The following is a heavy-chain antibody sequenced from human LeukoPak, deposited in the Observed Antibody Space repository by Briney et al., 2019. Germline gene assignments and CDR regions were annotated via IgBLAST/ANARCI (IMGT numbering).Heavy chain of an antibody. J-gene: IGHJ4*02. D-gene: IGHD1-26*01. CDR1: GYTFTSYG. Sequence: ASVKVSCKASGYTFTSYGISWVRQAPGQGLEWMGWISAYNGSTNYAQKLQGRVTMTTDTSTSTAYMELRSLRSDDTAVYYCARVIVGEGEVDYWGQGTLVTVSS. V-gene: IGHV1-18*01. CDR2: ISAYNGST. CDR3: ARVIVGEGEVDY.